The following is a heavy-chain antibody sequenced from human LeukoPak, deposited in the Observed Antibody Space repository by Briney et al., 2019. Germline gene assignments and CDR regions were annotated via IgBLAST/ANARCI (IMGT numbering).Heavy chain of an antibody. J-gene: IGHJ4*02. Sequence: PSETLSPTCSVSGGSISSYYWSWIRQPAGKGLEWIGRIYPGGSTNYNPSLKSRVTMSVDTSKNQFSLKLSSVTAADTAVYYCVRDRPYSGSYQGPFDYWGQGTLVTVSS. D-gene: IGHD1-26*01. CDR1: GGSISSYY. V-gene: IGHV4-4*07. CDR3: VRDRPYSGSYQGPFDY. CDR2: IYPGGST.